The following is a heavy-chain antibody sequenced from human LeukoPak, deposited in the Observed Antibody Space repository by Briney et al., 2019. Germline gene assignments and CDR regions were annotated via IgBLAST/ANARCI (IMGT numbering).Heavy chain of an antibody. D-gene: IGHD2-15*01. Sequence: SETLSLTCTVSGGSISSYYWSWIRQPPGKGLEWIGCIYYSGSTNYNPSLKSRVTISVDTSRTQFSLKLSSVTTADTAVYYCARDHGYCSGGSCYPYYFDYWGQGTLVTVSS. CDR3: ARDHGYCSGGSCYPYYFDY. CDR2: IYYSGST. J-gene: IGHJ4*02. V-gene: IGHV4-59*01. CDR1: GGSISSYY.